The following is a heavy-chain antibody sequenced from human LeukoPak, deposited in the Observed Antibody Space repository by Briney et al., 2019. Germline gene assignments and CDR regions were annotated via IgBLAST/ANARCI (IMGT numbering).Heavy chain of an antibody. Sequence: PSETLSLTCTVSGGSISSSSYYWGWIRQPPGKGLEWIGSIYYSGITYYNPSLKSRVTISVDTSNNHFSLKLSSETAADTAVYYCARHSREQRGLGDFDYWGQGTLVTVSS. J-gene: IGHJ4*02. D-gene: IGHD6-25*01. CDR3: ARHSREQRGLGDFDY. V-gene: IGHV4-39*01. CDR1: GGSISSSSYY. CDR2: IYYSGIT.